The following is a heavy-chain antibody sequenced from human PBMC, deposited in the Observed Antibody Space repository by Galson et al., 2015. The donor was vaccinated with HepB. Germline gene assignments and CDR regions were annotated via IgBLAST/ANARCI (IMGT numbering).Heavy chain of an antibody. J-gene: IGHJ4*02. CDR2: INHSGST. V-gene: IGHV4-34*01. CDR1: GGSFSGYY. CDR3: ARGYSYGRRSFDY. Sequence: LSLTCAVYGGSFSGYYWSWIRQPPGKGLEWIGEINHSGSTNYNPSLKSRVTISVDTSKNQFSLKLSSVTAADTAVHYCARGYSYGRRSFDYWGQGTLVTVSS. D-gene: IGHD5-18*01.